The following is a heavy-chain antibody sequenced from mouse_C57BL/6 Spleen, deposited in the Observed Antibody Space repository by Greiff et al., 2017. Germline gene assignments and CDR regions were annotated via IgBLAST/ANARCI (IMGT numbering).Heavy chain of an antibody. J-gene: IGHJ2*01. D-gene: IGHD1-1*02. Sequence: QVQLQQSGTELVKPGASVKLSCKASGYTFTSYWMHWVKQRPGQGLEWIGNISPSNGGTNYNEKLKSKATLTVDKYSSTAYMLLSNLTSEDSSVYYCARGPYGRDYWGQGTPLTVSS. CDR3: ARGPYGRDY. V-gene: IGHV1-53*01. CDR2: ISPSNGGT. CDR1: GYTFTSYW.